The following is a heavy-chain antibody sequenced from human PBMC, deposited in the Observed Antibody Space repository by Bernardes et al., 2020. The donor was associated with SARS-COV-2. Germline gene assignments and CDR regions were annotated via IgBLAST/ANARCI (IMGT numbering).Heavy chain of an antibody. J-gene: IGHJ4*02. CDR2: INPISGAT. D-gene: IGHD3-16*01. CDR3: TDGGGY. V-gene: IGHV1-2*04. Sequence: ASVKVSCKASGYTFTDFYIHWVRQAPGRGLEWMGWINPISGATNYAQKLLGWVSMTRDTSITTVYMELSRLTSDDTAVYFCTDGGGYWGQGALVAVSP. CDR1: GYTFTDFY.